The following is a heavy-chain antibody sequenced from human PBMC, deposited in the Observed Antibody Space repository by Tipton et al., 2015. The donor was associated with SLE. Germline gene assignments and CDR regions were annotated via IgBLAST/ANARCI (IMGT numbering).Heavy chain of an antibody. D-gene: IGHD3-3*01. J-gene: IGHJ4*02. CDR3: ARQSYDFWSDY. V-gene: IGHV3-33*01. CDR1: GFTFSSYG. CDR2: IWYDGSNK. Sequence: SLRFSCAASGFTFSSYGMHWVRQAPGKGLEWVAVIWYDGSNKYYADSVKGRFTISRDNSKNTLYLQMNSLRAEDTAVYYCARQSYDFWSDYWGQGTLVTVSS.